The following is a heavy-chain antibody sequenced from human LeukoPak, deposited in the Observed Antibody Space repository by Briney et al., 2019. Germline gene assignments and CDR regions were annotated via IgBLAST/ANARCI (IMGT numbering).Heavy chain of an antibody. CDR2: IYPGDSDT. CDR3: ARASRGYSYGYNY. J-gene: IGHJ4*02. Sequence: PGESLKISCKGSGYSFTSYWIGWVRQMPGKGLEWMGIIYPGDSDTRYSPSFQGQVTISADKSISTAYLQWSSLRAEDTAVYYCARASRGYSYGYNYWGQGTLVTVSS. V-gene: IGHV5-51*01. D-gene: IGHD5-18*01. CDR1: GYSFTSYW.